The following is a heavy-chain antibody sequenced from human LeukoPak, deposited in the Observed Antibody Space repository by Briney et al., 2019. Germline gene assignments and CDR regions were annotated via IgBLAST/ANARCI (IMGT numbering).Heavy chain of an antibody. V-gene: IGHV3-30-3*01. Sequence: GSLRLSCAASGFTFSSYAMHWVRQAPGKGLEWVAVISYDGSNKYFADSVKGRFTISRDNSKNTLYLQMNSLRAEDTAVYYCARDQSYYGSGSYGDAFDIWGQGTMVTVSS. J-gene: IGHJ3*02. CDR1: GFTFSSYA. CDR2: ISYDGSNK. D-gene: IGHD3-10*01. CDR3: ARDQSYYGSGSYGDAFDI.